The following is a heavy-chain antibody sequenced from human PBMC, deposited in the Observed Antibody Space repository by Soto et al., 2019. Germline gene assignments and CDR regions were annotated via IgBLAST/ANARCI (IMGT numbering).Heavy chain of an antibody. V-gene: IGHV4-59*01. D-gene: IGHD6-13*01. Sequence: PSETLSLTCTVSGGSISSYYWSWIRQPPGKGLEWIGYIYYSGSTNYNPSLKSRVTISVDTSKNQFSLKLSSVTAADTAVYYCARVRWSSSWGYYYYGMDVWGQGITVTVSS. CDR1: GGSISSYY. CDR3: ARVRWSSSWGYYYYGMDV. CDR2: IYYSGST. J-gene: IGHJ6*02.